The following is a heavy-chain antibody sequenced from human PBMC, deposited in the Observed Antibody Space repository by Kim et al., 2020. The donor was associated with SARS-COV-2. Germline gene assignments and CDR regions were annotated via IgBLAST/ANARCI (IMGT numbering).Heavy chain of an antibody. Sequence: GGSLRLSCAASGFTFSSYWMYWVRQAPGKGLVCVSRIKSDGTTTTYGGSVKGRFTISRNNAKNTLYLQMNSLRAEDTAMYYCARGSNGAFDIWGQGTMVTVSS. D-gene: IGHD4-4*01. V-gene: IGHV3-74*03. J-gene: IGHJ3*02. CDR1: GFTFSSYW. CDR2: IKSDGTTT. CDR3: ARGSNGAFDI.